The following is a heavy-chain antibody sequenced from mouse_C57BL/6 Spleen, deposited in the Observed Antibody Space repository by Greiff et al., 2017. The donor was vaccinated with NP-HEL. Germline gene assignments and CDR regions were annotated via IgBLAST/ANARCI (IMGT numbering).Heavy chain of an antibody. CDR2: ISYDGSN. J-gene: IGHJ1*03. V-gene: IGHV3-6*01. D-gene: IGHD1-1*01. CDR1: GYSITSGYY. CDR3: ARGLRSYWYFDV. Sequence: EVKLMESGPGLVKPSQSLSLTCSVTGYSITSGYYWNWIRQFPGNKLEWMGYISYDGSNNYNPSLKNRISITRDTSKNQFFLKLNSVTTEDTATYYCARGLRSYWYFDVWGTGTTVTVSS.